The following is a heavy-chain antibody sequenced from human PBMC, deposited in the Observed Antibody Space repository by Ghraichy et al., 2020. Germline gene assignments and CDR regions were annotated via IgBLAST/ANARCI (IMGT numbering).Heavy chain of an antibody. J-gene: IGHJ3*02. V-gene: IGHV1-45*02. CDR3: VITVIENGPQDAFEI. D-gene: IGHD4-11*01. CDR1: GYTLINHY. CDR2: ITPVNGHT. Sequence: SVKVSCKVSGYTLINHYLHWVRQAPGQALEWMGWITPVNGHTNYEQKFRDRVTITRDRSMNTAFMELSSLRSEDTAIYYCVITVIENGPQDAFEIWGQGAKVTVSS.